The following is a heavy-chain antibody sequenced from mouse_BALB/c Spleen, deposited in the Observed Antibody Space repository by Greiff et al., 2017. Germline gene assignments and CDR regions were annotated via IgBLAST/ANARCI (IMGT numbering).Heavy chain of an antibody. V-gene: IGHV2-9*02. CDR1: GFSLTSYG. D-gene: IGHD1-1*01. Sequence: QVQLQQSGPGLVAPSQSLSITCTVSGFSLTSYGVHWVRQPPGKGLEWLGVIWAGGSTNYHSALMSRLSISKDNSKSQVFLKMNSLQTDDTAMYYCARDKDYGSSYGYAMDYWGQGTSVTVSS. CDR2: IWAGGST. J-gene: IGHJ4*01. CDR3: ARDKDYGSSYGYAMDY.